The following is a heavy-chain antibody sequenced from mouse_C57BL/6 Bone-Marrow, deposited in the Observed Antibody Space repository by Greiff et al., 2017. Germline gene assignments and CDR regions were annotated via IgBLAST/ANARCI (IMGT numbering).Heavy chain of an antibody. CDR3: HLLLRILRWAMDY. V-gene: IGHV1-39*01. J-gene: IGHJ4*01. CDR2: INPNYGTT. Sequence: EVQVVESGPELVKPGASVKISCKASGYSFTDYNMNWVKQSNGKSLEWIGVINPNYGTTSYNQKFKGKATLTVDKSSSTAYMQLSSLTSEDSAVYYCHLLLRILRWAMDYWGQGTSVTVSS. CDR1: GYSFTDYN. D-gene: IGHD1-1*01.